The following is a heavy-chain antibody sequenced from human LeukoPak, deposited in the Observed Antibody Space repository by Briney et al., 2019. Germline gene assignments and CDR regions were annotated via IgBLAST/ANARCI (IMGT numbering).Heavy chain of an antibody. Sequence: KPSETLSLTCTVPGGSISSSSYYWGWIRQPPGKGLEWIGSIYYSGSTYYNPSLKSRVTISVDTSKNQFSLKLSSVTAADTAVYYCARLNWGSLSFDYWGQGTLVTVSS. CDR2: IYYSGST. CDR1: GGSISSSSYY. CDR3: ARLNWGSLSFDY. J-gene: IGHJ4*02. V-gene: IGHV4-39*01. D-gene: IGHD7-27*01.